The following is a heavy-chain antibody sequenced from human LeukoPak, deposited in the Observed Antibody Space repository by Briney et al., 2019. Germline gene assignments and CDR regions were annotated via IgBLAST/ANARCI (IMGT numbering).Heavy chain of an antibody. CDR3: ARQSGDQSSAWYFDA. J-gene: IGHJ4*02. CDR2: IHYSGKV. CDR1: GGSLSSSGHW. D-gene: IGHD6-19*01. Sequence: SETLSLTCTVSGGSLSSSGHWWVWVRQPPGKGLEWIGSIHYSGKVYYNPSLKSRVTTSVDTSTDQFSLRLSSATAADTAIYYCARQSGDQSSAWYFDAWGQGTLVTVSS. V-gene: IGHV4-39*01.